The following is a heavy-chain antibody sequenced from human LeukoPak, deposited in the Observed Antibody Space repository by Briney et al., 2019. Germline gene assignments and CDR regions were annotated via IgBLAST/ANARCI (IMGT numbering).Heavy chain of an antibody. CDR3: ATDSYNAMDV. Sequence: PGRSLRLSRAASGFPFSTHWMSWVRQAPGKGLEWVANINQDGSQKSCVDSMKGRFSISRDNAKNSLYLQMNSLRAEDTGVYYCATDSYNAMDVWGQGTTVTVSS. CDR1: GFPFSTHW. V-gene: IGHV3-7*04. J-gene: IGHJ6*02. D-gene: IGHD2-2*02. CDR2: INQDGSQK.